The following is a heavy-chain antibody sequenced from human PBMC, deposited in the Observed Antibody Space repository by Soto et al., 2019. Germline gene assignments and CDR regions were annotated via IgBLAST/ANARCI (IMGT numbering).Heavy chain of an antibody. J-gene: IGHJ6*02. CDR2: IQSGCST. Sequence: EVQLVESGGGLVQPGGSLRLSCAASGFTVSTKYMSWVRQAPGKGLEWVSLIQSGCSTYYAGSVEGRFTISRDNSENMLFLQMNSLRVEDTAMYYCTRDDVYCDGGGCYGVPMDVWGQGTTVTVS. CDR1: GFTVSTKY. D-gene: IGHD2-15*01. V-gene: IGHV3-66*01. CDR3: TRDDVYCDGGGCYGVPMDV.